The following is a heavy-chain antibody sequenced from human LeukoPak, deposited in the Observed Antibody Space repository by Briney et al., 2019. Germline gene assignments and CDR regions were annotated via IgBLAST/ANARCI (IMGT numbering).Heavy chain of an antibody. D-gene: IGHD4-23*01. V-gene: IGHV3-7*01. CDR3: ARVGTTVVFYYFDY. J-gene: IGHJ4*02. Sequence: GGSLRLSCAASGFTFSSYWMSWVRQAPGKGLEWVANIKQDGSEKYYVDSVKGRFTISRDNAKNSLYLQMNSLRAEDTAVYYCARVGTTVVFYYFDYWGQGTLVTVSS. CDR2: IKQDGSEK. CDR1: GFTFSSYW.